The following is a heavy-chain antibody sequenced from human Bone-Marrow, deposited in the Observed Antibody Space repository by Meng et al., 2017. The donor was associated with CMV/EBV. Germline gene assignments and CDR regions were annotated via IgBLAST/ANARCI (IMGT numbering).Heavy chain of an antibody. D-gene: IGHD7-27*01. Sequence: GESLKISCAASGFSFSDYDMHWVRQGPGKGLEWVASIRSDASNEYYVDSVKGRFTISRDNPKNALYLHLNNLRPEDTAVYYCARDLHWGCFDYWGRGTLVTVSS. CDR2: IRSDASNE. CDR3: ARDLHWGCFDY. V-gene: IGHV3-30*02. J-gene: IGHJ4*02. CDR1: GFSFSDYD.